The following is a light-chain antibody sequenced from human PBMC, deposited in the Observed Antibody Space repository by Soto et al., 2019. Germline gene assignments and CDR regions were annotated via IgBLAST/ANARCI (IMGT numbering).Light chain of an antibody. CDR2: EVS. Sequence: DVVMTQSPLFLPVTLGQPASISCRSSESLIHSDGNTYLSWFQQRSGQSPRRLIYEVSDRDSGVPDRFTGCGSGTDFTLKISRVEAEDVGVYYCLQGTHWPWTFGQGTEVEIK. CDR1: ESLIHSDGNTY. CDR3: LQGTHWPWT. V-gene: IGKV2-30*02. J-gene: IGKJ1*01.